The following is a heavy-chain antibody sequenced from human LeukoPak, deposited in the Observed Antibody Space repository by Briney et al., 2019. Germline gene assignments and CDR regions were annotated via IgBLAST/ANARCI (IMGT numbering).Heavy chain of an antibody. D-gene: IGHD3-16*02. CDR3: ARGFYRVRHDQSTYYFVH. CDR2: IWFDGSSK. V-gene: IGHV3-33*01. CDR1: GFTFSSFA. Sequence: GGSLRLSCATSGFTFSSFAMHWVRQAPGKGLEWLALIWFDGSSKNYTDSVEGRFTISRDNSKNTVFLQMNSLRAEDTAVYYCARGFYRVRHDQSTYYFVHWGQGTLVTVSS. J-gene: IGHJ4*02.